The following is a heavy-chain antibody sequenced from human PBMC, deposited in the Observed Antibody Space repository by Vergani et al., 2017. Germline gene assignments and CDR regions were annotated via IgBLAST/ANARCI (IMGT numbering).Heavy chain of an antibody. CDR3: ATTLISVAATNVDH. J-gene: IGHJ4*02. V-gene: IGHV4-38-2*01. Sequence: QVQLQEAGPGLVKPSETLSPTCVVSGYSISSGDYWGWSRQPPGKGRAWLVTIYHSGNPYYHTSFRSGVTISVDTSTNQFSLKLSSVAVAATAVYYYATTLISVAATNVDHWGQGTLVTVSS. CDR2: IYHSGNP. CDR1: GYSISSGDY. D-gene: IGHD6-19*01.